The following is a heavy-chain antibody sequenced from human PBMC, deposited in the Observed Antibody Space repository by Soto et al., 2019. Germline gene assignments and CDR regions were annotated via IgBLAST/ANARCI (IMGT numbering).Heavy chain of an antibody. Sequence: GGSLRLSCAASGFTFSSYGMHWVRQAPGKGLEWVAVIWCDGSNKYYADSVKGRFTISRDNSKNTLYLQMNSLRAEDTAVYYCARDALIAAASRVYYYGMDVWGQGTTVTVSS. CDR2: IWCDGSNK. V-gene: IGHV3-33*01. J-gene: IGHJ6*02. D-gene: IGHD6-25*01. CDR3: ARDALIAAASRVYYYGMDV. CDR1: GFTFSSYG.